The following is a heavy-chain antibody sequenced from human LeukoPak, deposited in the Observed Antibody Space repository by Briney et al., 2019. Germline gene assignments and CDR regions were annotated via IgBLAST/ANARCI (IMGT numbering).Heavy chain of an antibody. CDR3: ARDRSGYDFWSGQRYYFDY. V-gene: IGHV1-46*01. CDR2: INPSGGST. J-gene: IGHJ4*02. CDR1: GYTFTSYY. D-gene: IGHD3-3*01. Sequence: ASVKVSCTASGYTFTSYYMHWVRQAPGQGLEWMGIINPSGGSTSYAQKLQGRVTMTTDTSTSTAYMELRSLRSDDTAVYYCARDRSGYDFWSGQRYYFDYWGQGTLVTVSS.